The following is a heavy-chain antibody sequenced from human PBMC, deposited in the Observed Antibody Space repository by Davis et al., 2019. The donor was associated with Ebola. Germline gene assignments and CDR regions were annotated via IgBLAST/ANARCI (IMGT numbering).Heavy chain of an antibody. CDR1: GYTFTGYY. D-gene: IGHD6-19*01. Sequence: ASVKVSCKASGYTFTGYYLHWVRQAPGQGLEWMGVISPDGDYRSYAQKFQDRLTMTSDTSTTTVYMELSSLTHEDTAVYYCARDLAVAGPGDLDAFDLWGRGTTVSVSS. CDR2: ISPDGDYR. J-gene: IGHJ3*01. CDR3: ARDLAVAGPGDLDAFDL. V-gene: IGHV1-46*01.